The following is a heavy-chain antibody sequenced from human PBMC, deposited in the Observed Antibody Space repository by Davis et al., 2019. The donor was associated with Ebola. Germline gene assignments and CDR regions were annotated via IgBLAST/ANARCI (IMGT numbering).Heavy chain of an antibody. CDR3: AKDPPYSQLLASPGTS. CDR2: IRSKAYGGTT. V-gene: IGHV3-49*04. CDR1: GFTFGDYA. D-gene: IGHD6-13*01. Sequence: PGGSLRLSCTASGFTFGDYAMSWVRQAPGKGLEWVGFIRSKAYGGTTEYAASVKGRFTISRDDSKSIAYLQMNSLRAEDTAVYYCAKDPPYSQLLASPGTSWGQGTLVTVSS. J-gene: IGHJ5*02.